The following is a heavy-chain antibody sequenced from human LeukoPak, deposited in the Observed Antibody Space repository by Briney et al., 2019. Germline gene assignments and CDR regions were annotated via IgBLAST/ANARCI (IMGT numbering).Heavy chain of an antibody. CDR2: INHSGST. D-gene: IGHD3-3*01. Sequence: SETLSLTCAVYGGSFSNYYWCWIRHPPRKGLEWIGEINHSGSTNYNPSLKSRVTISVDTSKNQFSLKLSSVTAADTAVYYCARRPIFGVVINAPLGNNWFDPWGQGTLVTVSS. CDR3: ARRPIFGVVINAPLGNNWFDP. V-gene: IGHV4-34*01. J-gene: IGHJ5*02. CDR1: GGSFSNYY.